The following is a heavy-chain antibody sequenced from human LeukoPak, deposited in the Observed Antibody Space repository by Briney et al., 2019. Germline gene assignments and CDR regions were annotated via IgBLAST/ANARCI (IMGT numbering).Heavy chain of an antibody. CDR2: IYYSGST. V-gene: IGHV4-59*01. Sequence: SEILSLTCTVSGGSISSYYWSWIRQPPGKGLEWIGYIYYSGSTNYNPSLKSRVTISVDTSKNQFSLKLSSVTAADTAVYYCAGNEYGGYATKGYWGQGTLVTVSS. CDR1: GGSISSYY. J-gene: IGHJ4*02. CDR3: AGNEYGGYATKGY. D-gene: IGHD5-12*01.